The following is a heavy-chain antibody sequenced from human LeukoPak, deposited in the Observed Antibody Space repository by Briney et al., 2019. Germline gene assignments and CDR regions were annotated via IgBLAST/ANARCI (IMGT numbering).Heavy chain of an antibody. V-gene: IGHV1-69*06. D-gene: IGHD3-3*01. CDR3: ARSGGSRNGDFWSGYYVRWFDP. CDR1: GCTFSSYA. J-gene: IGHJ5*02. Sequence: SVKVSCTASGCTFSSYAISWVRQAPGQGLEWMGGIIPVFGTGNYAQKFQGRVTITADKSTSTAYMELSSLRSEDTAVYYCARSGGSRNGDFWSGYYVRWFDPWGQGTLITVSS. CDR2: IIPVFGTG.